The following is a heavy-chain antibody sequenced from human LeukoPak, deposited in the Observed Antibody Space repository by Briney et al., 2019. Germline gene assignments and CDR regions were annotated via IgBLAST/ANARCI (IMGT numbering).Heavy chain of an antibody. V-gene: IGHV3-7*01. CDR1: GFTFSSYW. CDR3: ARIGHRWELLGKGEYFDY. Sequence: PGGSLRLSCAASGFTFSSYWMTWVRQAPGRGLEWVANIGEDGSEKYYVDSVKGRFTISRDNAKNSLYLQVNSLRAEDTAVYYCARIGHRWELLGKGEYFDYWGQGTLVTVSS. J-gene: IGHJ4*02. D-gene: IGHD1-26*01. CDR2: IGEDGSEK.